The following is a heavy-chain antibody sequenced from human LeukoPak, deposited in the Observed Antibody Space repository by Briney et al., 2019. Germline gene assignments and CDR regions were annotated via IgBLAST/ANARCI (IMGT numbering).Heavy chain of an antibody. CDR2: IYSGGST. V-gene: IGHV3-66*01. CDR3: AKSPYDFWSGTSFDY. Sequence: GGSLILSCAASGFTVSSNYMSWVRQAPGKGLEWVSVIYSGGSTYYADSVKGRFTISRDNSKNTLYLQMNSLRAEDTAVYYCAKSPYDFWSGTSFDYWGQGTLVTVSS. D-gene: IGHD3-3*01. J-gene: IGHJ4*02. CDR1: GFTVSSNY.